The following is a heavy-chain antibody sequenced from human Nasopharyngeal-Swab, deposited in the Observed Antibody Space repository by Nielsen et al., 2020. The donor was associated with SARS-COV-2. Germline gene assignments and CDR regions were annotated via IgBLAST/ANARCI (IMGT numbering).Heavy chain of an antibody. CDR3: ARTYRYYDSSGYRFFYYFDY. J-gene: IGHJ4*02. Sequence: WIRQPPGKGLEWIGYIYYSRSTNYNPSLKSRVTISVDTSKNQFSLKLSSVTAADTAVYYCARTYRYYDSSGYRFFYYFDYWGQGTLVTVSS. CDR2: IYYSRST. D-gene: IGHD3-22*01. V-gene: IGHV4-59*01.